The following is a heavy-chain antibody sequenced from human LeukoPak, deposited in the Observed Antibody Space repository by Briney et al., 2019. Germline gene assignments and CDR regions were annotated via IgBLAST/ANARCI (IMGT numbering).Heavy chain of an antibody. J-gene: IGHJ4*02. Sequence: GGSLRLSCAASGFTFSSYVMTWVRQAPDIGLEWVSTISAGGVTTYYADSVKGRFTISRDNSKNTLHLHMNSLRVGDAAVYYCVTRGTTATKYLEYWGQGTLSPSP. V-gene: IGHV3-23*01. CDR1: GFTFSSYV. D-gene: IGHD1-1*01. CDR3: VTRGTTATKYLEY. CDR2: ISAGGVTT.